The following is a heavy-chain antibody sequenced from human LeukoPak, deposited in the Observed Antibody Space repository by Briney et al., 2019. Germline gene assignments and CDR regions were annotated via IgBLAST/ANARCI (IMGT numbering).Heavy chain of an antibody. Sequence: GGSLRLSCAGSGFSFSTYAMNWVRQAPGKGLEWIAYIGSRGDTIYYADSVKGRFTISRDNAKNSLFLQMNSLREEDTAVYFCARKLALWGQGTLVTVSS. CDR2: IGSRGDTI. V-gene: IGHV3-48*02. CDR1: GFSFSTYA. J-gene: IGHJ4*02. CDR3: ARKLAL.